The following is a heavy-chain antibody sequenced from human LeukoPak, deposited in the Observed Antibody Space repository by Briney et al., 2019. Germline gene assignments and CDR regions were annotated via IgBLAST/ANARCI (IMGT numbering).Heavy chain of an antibody. D-gene: IGHD6-19*01. CDR2: IYYSGST. Sequence: PSETLSLTCTVSGGSISSSSYYWGWIRQPPGKGLEWIGSIYYSGSTYYNPSLKSRVTISVDTSKNQFSLKLSSVTAADTAAYYCAREGIAVAGTAFDIWGQGTMVTVSS. V-gene: IGHV4-39*07. CDR1: GGSISSSSYY. J-gene: IGHJ3*02. CDR3: AREGIAVAGTAFDI.